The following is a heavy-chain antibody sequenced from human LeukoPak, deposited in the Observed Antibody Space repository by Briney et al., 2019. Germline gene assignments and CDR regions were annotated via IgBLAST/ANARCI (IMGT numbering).Heavy chain of an antibody. D-gene: IGHD3-9*01. CDR3: ARPKYYDILTGYSPDAFDI. J-gene: IGHJ3*02. CDR2: ISAYNGNT. CDR1: GYTFTSYG. V-gene: IGHV1-18*01. Sequence: ASVKVSCKASGYTFTSYGISWVRQAPGQGLEWMGWISAYNGNTNYAQKLQGRVTMTTDTSTSTAYMELRSLRSDDTAVYYCARPKYYDILTGYSPDAFDIWGQGTMVTVSS.